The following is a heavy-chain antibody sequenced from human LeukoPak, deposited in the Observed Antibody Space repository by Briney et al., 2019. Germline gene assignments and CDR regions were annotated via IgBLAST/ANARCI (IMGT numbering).Heavy chain of an antibody. CDR3: ARGGGVVRGAYYYYMDV. J-gene: IGHJ6*03. CDR2: NIPIFGTA. V-gene: IGHV1-69*06. Sequence: ASVKVSCKASGGTFSSYAISWVRQAPGQGLEWMGGNIPIFGTANYAQKFQGRVTITADKSTSTAYMELSSLRSEDTAVYYCARGGGVVRGAYYYYMDVWGKGTTVTVSS. D-gene: IGHD3-10*01. CDR1: GGTFSSYA.